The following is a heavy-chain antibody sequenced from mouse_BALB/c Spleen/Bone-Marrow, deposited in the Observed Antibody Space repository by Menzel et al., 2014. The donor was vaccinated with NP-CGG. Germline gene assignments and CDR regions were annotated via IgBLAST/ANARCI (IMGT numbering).Heavy chain of an antibody. CDR1: GYTFTEYT. CDR2: INPNNGDT. Sequence: DVKLQESGPELVKPGASVKISCKTSGYTFTEYTMHWVKQSHGKSLEWIGGINPNNGDTSYNQKFKGKATLTVDKSSSTAYMELRSLTSEDSAVYYCGSDSDYYAVDCWGQGTSVTVSS. J-gene: IGHJ4*01. V-gene: IGHV1-18*01. D-gene: IGHD3-2*01. CDR3: GSDSDYYAVDC.